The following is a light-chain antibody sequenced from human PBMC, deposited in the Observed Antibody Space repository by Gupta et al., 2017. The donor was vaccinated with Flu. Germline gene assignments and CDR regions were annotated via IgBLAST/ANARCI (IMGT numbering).Light chain of an antibody. J-gene: IGLJ3*02. CDR2: ENN. CDR1: SCTIVASYD. V-gene: IGLV1-40*01. Sequence: TTSCTASSCTIVASYDVHWYQQVPGTAPKLLIYENNNRPSGIPDRFSASKSGTSDTLAITGLQAEDEADYYCQSSDSRLRGLLFGGGTKLTVL. CDR3: QSSDSRLRGLL.